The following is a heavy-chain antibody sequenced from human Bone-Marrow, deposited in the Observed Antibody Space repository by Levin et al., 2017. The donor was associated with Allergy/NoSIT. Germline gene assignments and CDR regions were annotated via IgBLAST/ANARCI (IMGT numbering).Heavy chain of an antibody. J-gene: IGHJ4*02. D-gene: IGHD3-3*01. CDR2: ISSNGGST. CDR1: GFTFSSYA. V-gene: IGHV3-64*01. CDR3: ARDNKADFWSGYYSY. Sequence: GGSLRLSCAASGFTFSSYAMHWVRQAPGKGLEYVSAISSNGGSTYYANSVKGRFTISRDNSKNTLYLQMGSLRAEDMAVYYCARDNKADFWSGYYSYWGQGTLVTVSS.